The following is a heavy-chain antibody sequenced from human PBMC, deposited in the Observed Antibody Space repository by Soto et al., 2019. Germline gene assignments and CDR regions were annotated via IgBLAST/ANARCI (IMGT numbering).Heavy chain of an antibody. CDR2: ISGSGGST. D-gene: IGHD1-26*01. CDR1: GFTFSGYA. J-gene: IGHJ4*02. CDR3: AKDGNPLGATHRLYYFDY. V-gene: IGHV3-23*01. Sequence: PGGSLRLSCAASGFTFSGYAISWGRQAPGNGLEWVSAISGSGGSTYYADSVKGRFTISRDNSKNTLYLQMNSLRAEDTAVYYCAKDGNPLGATHRLYYFDYWGQGTLVTVSS.